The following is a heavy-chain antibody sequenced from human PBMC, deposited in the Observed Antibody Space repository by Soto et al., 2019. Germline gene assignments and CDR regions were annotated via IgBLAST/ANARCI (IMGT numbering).Heavy chain of an antibody. CDR3: ARHDTTDSESGAHFCGHY. V-gene: IGHV5-51*01. J-gene: IGHJ4*02. Sequence: GESLKISCEGSGYSFRNYWIGWVRQVPGTGLEWVGIIYPGDSDTIYNPSFQGHVIISADKSISTAYLQWSSLKASDTAIYYCARHDTTDSESGAHFCGHYWGQGTQVTVSS. D-gene: IGHD1-1*01. CDR1: GYSFRNYW. CDR2: IYPGDSDT.